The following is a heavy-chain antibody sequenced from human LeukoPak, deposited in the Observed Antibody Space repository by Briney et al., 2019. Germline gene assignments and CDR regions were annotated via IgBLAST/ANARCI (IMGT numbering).Heavy chain of an antibody. D-gene: IGHD6-13*01. V-gene: IGHV1-2*02. Sequence: ASVKVSCKASGYTFTGYYMHWVRQAPGQGLEWMGWINPNSGGTHYAQKFQGRVSMTRDTSISTAYLELSRLRCDDTAVYYCARDQGIAAAGNDAFDIWGQGTMVTVSS. CDR1: GYTFTGYY. CDR2: INPNSGGT. J-gene: IGHJ3*02. CDR3: ARDQGIAAAGNDAFDI.